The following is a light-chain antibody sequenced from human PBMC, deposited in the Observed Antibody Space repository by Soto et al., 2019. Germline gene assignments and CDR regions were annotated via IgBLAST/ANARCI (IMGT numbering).Light chain of an antibody. J-gene: IGLJ2*01. CDR2: GVS. Sequence: QSVLTQPASVSGYPGQSITISCTGTSSDVGGYNYVSWYQQYPGKAPKLMIFGVSDRPSGVSNRFSGSKSGNTASLTISGLQAEDEADYYCSSYKTSSTVVVFGGGTKVTVL. CDR3: SSYKTSSTVVV. CDR1: SSDVGGYNY. V-gene: IGLV2-14*01.